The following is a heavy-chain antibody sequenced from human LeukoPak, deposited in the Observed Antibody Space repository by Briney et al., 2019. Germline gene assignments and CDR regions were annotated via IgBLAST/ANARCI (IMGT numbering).Heavy chain of an antibody. CDR3: ASFDRTGLRYYFDY. CDR2: IYPGDSDT. Sequence: GSSLKTSSKGSGYSSTRYWNCWVRQMRGKRLEWMWIIYPGDSDTRYSPSFQSQVTISADKSISTAYLQWSSLKDSNTAMYYCASFDRTGLRYYFDYWGQGALVTVSS. V-gene: IGHV5-51*01. CDR1: GYSSTRYW. D-gene: IGHD3/OR15-3a*01. J-gene: IGHJ4*02.